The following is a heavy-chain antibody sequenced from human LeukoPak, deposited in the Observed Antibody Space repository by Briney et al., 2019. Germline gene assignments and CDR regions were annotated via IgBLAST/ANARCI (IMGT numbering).Heavy chain of an antibody. V-gene: IGHV3-23*01. D-gene: IGHD3-22*01. CDR2: ISGSGGST. Sequence: GGSLRLSCAASGFTFSSYAMSWVRQAPGKGLEWVSAISGSGGSTYYADSVKGRFTISRDNSKNTLYLQMNSLRAEDTAVYYCAKEMGGYDSSGCPVDYWGQGTLVTVSS. J-gene: IGHJ4*02. CDR3: AKEMGGYDSSGCPVDY. CDR1: GFTFSSYA.